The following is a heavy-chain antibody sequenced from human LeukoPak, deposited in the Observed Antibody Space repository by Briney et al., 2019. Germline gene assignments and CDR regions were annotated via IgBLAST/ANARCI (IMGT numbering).Heavy chain of an antibody. V-gene: IGHV3-23*01. CDR3: AKGPTSYGASYHYYTDV. CDR1: GFTFNSYA. CDR2: ISGRGIAT. D-gene: IGHD4-17*01. Sequence: GGSLRLSCAAAGFTFNSYAMSWVRQAPGKGLEWVSSISGRGIATFYADSVKGRFTISRDNSKNTVYLQMSSLSDEDTAVYYCAKGPTSYGASYHYYTDVWGKGTTVTVSS. J-gene: IGHJ6*03.